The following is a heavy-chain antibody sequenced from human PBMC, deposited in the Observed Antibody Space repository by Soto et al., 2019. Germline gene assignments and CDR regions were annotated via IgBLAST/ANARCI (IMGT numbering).Heavy chain of an antibody. CDR3: VRGGVISNEIRGGFDY. CDR1: GFTFSSYW. J-gene: IGHJ4*02. CDR2: IKQDGSEK. V-gene: IGHV3-7*01. Sequence: EVQLVESGGGLVQPGGSLRLSCAASGFTFSSYWMSWVRQAPGKGLEWVANIKQDGSEKYYVESVKGRFTISRDKAKNLLFLQMNSLSVEDTAVYSCVRGGVISNEIRGGFDYWGQGPLVTVS. D-gene: IGHD3-16*02.